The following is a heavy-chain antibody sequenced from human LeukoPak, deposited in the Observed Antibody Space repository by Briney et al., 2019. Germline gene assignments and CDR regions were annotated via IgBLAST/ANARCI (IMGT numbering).Heavy chain of an antibody. CDR2: ISSSSGTI. CDR1: GYPFSSYR. Sequence: PGGSLTLSCTASGYPFSSYRMNWVRQSPGKGLEWLSYISSSSGTIYYSDSVKGRFTISRDNAKDSLFLQMNSLRDEDMALYYCARDYDSSGYESEYFDYWGQGTLVTVSS. CDR3: ARDYDSSGYESEYFDY. V-gene: IGHV3-48*02. J-gene: IGHJ4*02. D-gene: IGHD3-22*01.